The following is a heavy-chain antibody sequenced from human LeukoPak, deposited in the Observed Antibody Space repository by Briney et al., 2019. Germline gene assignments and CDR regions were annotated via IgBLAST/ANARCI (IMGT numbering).Heavy chain of an antibody. CDR3: ARDLAWDAFDI. CDR1: GFNFTNYN. V-gene: IGHV3-21*01. Sequence: GGSLRLSCAASGFNFTNYNMNWVRQAPGKGLEWVSSIHSSSGSIYYADSLRGRFTISRDNAKNSLYLQMNSLRAEDTAVYYCARDLAWDAFDIWGQGTMVTVSS. CDR2: IHSSSGSI. J-gene: IGHJ3*02.